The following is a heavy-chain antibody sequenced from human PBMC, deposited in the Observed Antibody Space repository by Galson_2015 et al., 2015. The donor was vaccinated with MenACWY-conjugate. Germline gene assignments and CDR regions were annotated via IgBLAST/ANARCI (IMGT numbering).Heavy chain of an antibody. CDR2: IKQDGSGK. D-gene: IGHD6-19*01. CDR3: ARAKEQWLSKTFDL. Sequence: SLRLSCATSGFTFSNSWMGWVRLAPGKGLEWVANIKQDGSGKYYVDSVKGRFIISRDNAKNSLFLQMDSLRAEDTALYYCARAKEQWLSKTFDLWGQGTMVTVSS. V-gene: IGHV3-7*01. J-gene: IGHJ3*01. CDR1: GFTFSNSW.